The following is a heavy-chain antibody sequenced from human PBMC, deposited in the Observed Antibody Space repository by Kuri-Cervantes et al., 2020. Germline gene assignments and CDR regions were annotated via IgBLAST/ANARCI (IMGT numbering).Heavy chain of an antibody. J-gene: IGHJ4*02. V-gene: IGHV1-18*01. CDR2: ISAYNGDT. CDR1: GYTFTSYG. Sequence: ASVKVSCKASGYTFTSYGISWVRQAPGQGLEWMGWISAYNGDTNYAQKLQGRVTMTTDTSTSTAYMELRSLRSDDTAVYYCAKDRMDLRGPDHLDYWGQGTLVTVSS. CDR3: AKDRMDLRGPDHLDY. D-gene: IGHD2-2*03.